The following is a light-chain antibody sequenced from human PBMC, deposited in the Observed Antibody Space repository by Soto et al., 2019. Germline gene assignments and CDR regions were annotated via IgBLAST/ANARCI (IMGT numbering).Light chain of an antibody. Sequence: DIQMTQSPSSLSASVGDRVTITCRASQSISNYLNWYQQKPGKAPKLLMYATSSLQSGVPSRFGRSGSGKNFNLTISSPQPEDFATYYCQQSYSTPRTFGQGTKVEIK. J-gene: IGKJ1*01. CDR1: QSISNY. CDR2: ATS. CDR3: QQSYSTPRT. V-gene: IGKV1-39*01.